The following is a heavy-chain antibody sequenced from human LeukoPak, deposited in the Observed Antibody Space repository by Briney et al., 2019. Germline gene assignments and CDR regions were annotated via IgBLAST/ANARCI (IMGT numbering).Heavy chain of an antibody. Sequence: PGGSLRLSCAASGFTFSTYAMSWVRQAPGKGLEWVSAICGSDGSRYYADSVKGRFTISRGNSKNTLYLQMNSLRGEDTAVYYCAKGGSPSCYSSSGYWGQGTLVTVSS. V-gene: IGHV3-23*01. CDR3: AKGGSPSCYSSSGY. CDR1: GFTFSTYA. D-gene: IGHD2-2*01. CDR2: ICGSDGSR. J-gene: IGHJ4*02.